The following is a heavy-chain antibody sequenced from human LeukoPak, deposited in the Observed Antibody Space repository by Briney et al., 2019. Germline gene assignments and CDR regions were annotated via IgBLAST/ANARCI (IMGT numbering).Heavy chain of an antibody. Sequence: GASLKLSCTASGVTFTRYRMHWVRQAPGQGLEWMANINSSGSGTTYAQTFKGRVTMTRDTYMSTVYMELNGLRAEDTAVYYCARTLSGLYDVWRQGTRVSVSS. J-gene: IGHJ4*02. CDR3: ARTLSGLYDV. CDR2: INSSGSGT. D-gene: IGHD6-19*01. CDR1: GVTFTRYR. V-gene: IGHV1-46*01.